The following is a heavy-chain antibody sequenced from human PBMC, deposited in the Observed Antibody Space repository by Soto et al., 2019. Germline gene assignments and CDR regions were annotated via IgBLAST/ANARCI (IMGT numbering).Heavy chain of an antibody. Sequence: XVSLQIYCAAPGFTFTSYAMGWVRQAPGKGLEWVSVISSGGSTYYADSVRGRFTISRDNSKDTLSLQMNSLRAEDTAVYYCAKRRGAGGHFDYWGQGALVTVSS. V-gene: IGHV3-23*01. CDR2: ISSGGST. D-gene: IGHD2-15*01. CDR1: GFTFTSYA. CDR3: AKRRGAGGHFDY. J-gene: IGHJ4*02.